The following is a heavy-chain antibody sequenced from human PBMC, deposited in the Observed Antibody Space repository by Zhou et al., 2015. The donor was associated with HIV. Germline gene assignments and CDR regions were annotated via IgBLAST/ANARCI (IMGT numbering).Heavy chain of an antibody. J-gene: IGHJ3*01. CDR3: ARAGGDYDFAFDV. D-gene: IGHD3-22*01. Sequence: QVQLVQSGAEVKKPGSSVKVSCKASGGTFNTYSVTWVRQAPGQGLEWMGEFIGMFGRPKYAPKFQGRVTITADASTTTAYMDVSGLRSDDTAIYYCARAGGDYDFAFDVWGQGTRVIVSS. CDR1: GGTFNTYS. V-gene: IGHV1-69*01. CDR2: FIGMFGRP.